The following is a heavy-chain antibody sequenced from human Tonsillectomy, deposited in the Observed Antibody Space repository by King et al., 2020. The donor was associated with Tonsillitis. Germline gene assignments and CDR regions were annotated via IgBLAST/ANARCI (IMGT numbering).Heavy chain of an antibody. Sequence: LQLQESGPGLVKPSETLSLTCSVSGGSVSSSSYYWGWIRQPPGKGLEWIGTIYYSGSTNYNPSLKTRVTISVDTSKNQFSLKLSSVTAADTAVYYCAPRDRYYDSSGYYSFNGYWGQGTLVTVSS. CDR2: IYYSGST. J-gene: IGHJ4*02. V-gene: IGHV4-39*07. CDR3: APRDRYYDSSGYYSFNGY. D-gene: IGHD3-22*01. CDR1: GGSVSSSSYY.